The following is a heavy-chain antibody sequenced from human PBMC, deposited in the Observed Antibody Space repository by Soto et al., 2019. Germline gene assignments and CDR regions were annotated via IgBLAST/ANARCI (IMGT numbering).Heavy chain of an antibody. Sequence: QVQLQQSGPGLVKHSQTLSLTCVISGDSVSSNSAAWNWIRQSPSRGLEWLGRTYYRSKWYNDYVVSVKSRITINPDTFKNQFSLQLNSVTPEDTAVYYCARDRGVRGLVNLDYWGQGTLVTVSS. D-gene: IGHD3-10*01. CDR3: ARDRGVRGLVNLDY. CDR1: GDSVSSNSAA. V-gene: IGHV6-1*01. J-gene: IGHJ4*02. CDR2: TYYRSKWYN.